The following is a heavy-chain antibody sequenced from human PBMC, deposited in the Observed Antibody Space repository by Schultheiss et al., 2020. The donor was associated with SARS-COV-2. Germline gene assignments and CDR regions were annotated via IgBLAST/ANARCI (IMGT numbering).Heavy chain of an antibody. CDR2: ISDSSSYI. J-gene: IGHJ4*02. Sequence: GGSLRLSCAASGFTFSSYSMNWVRQAPGKGLEWVSSISDSSSYIYYADSVKGRFTISRDTARNSLYLQMNSLRAEDTAVYYCAKPGGSWYVQYFDDWGQGTLVTVSS. D-gene: IGHD6-13*01. CDR1: GFTFSSYS. V-gene: IGHV3-21*01. CDR3: AKPGGSWYVQYFDD.